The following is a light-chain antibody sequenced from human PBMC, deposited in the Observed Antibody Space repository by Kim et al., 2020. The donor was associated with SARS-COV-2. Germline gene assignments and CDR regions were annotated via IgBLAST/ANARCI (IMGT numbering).Light chain of an antibody. CDR2: GKN. J-gene: IGLJ2*01. CDR1: SLRSYY. CDR3: NSRDSRGNQRV. Sequence: SSELTQDPAVSVALGQTVRITCQGDSLRSYYASWYQQKPGQAPVLVIYGKNNRPSGIPDRFSGSSSGNTASLTIPGAQAEDEADSYCNSRDSRGNQRVFG. V-gene: IGLV3-19*01.